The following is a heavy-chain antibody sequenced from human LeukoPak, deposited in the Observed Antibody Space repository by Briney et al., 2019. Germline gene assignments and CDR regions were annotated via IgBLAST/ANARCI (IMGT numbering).Heavy chain of an antibody. Sequence: GGSLRLSCAASGFTFSSYSMNWVRQAPGKGLEWVSSISSSSSYIYYADSVKGRFTISRDNSKNTLYLQMNSLRAEDTAVYYCARQTGYSTWNGMDVWGQGTTVTVSS. CDR2: ISSSSSYI. D-gene: IGHD6-13*01. J-gene: IGHJ6*02. V-gene: IGHV3-21*01. CDR1: GFTFSSYS. CDR3: ARQTGYSTWNGMDV.